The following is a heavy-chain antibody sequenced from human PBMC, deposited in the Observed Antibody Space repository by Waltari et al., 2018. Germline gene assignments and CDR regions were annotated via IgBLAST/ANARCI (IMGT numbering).Heavy chain of an antibody. CDR1: GFTFSSYG. CDR2: IWYDGSNK. D-gene: IGHD3-22*01. Sequence: QVQLVESGGGVVQPGRSLRLSCAASGFTFSSYGMHWVRQAPGKGLEWVAVIWYDGSNKYYADSVKGRFTISRDNSKNTRYLQMNSLRAEDTAVYYCARDLYTYYYDSSGYYPLPLDYWGQGTLVTVSS. V-gene: IGHV3-33*01. J-gene: IGHJ4*02. CDR3: ARDLYTYYYDSSGYYPLPLDY.